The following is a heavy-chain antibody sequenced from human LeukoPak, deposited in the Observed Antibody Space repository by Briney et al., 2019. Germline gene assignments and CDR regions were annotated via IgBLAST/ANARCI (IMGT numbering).Heavy chain of an antibody. CDR3: ASSGSYRFDY. J-gene: IGHJ4*02. Sequence: GGSLRLSCAAPGFTFSSYSMNWVRKAPGKGLEWVSHITASGTAMFYADSVKGRFTISRDNAKNSLYLQMNSLRDEDTAVYYCASSGSYRFDYWGQGTLVTVSS. CDR1: GFTFSSYS. V-gene: IGHV3-48*02. CDR2: ITASGTAM. D-gene: IGHD1-26*01.